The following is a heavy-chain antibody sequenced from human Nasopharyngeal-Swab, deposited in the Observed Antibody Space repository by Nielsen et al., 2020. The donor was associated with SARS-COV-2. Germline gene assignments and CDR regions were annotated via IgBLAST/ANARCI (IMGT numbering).Heavy chain of an antibody. CDR3: ARDFNWGYYYYYYMDV. CDR2: IWYDGSNK. Sequence: GGPRTLPCARSGSTFSTYGMNWVRQAPGKGLGWVAVIWYDGSNKYYADSVKGRFTISRDNSKNTLYLQMNSLRAEDTAVYYCARDFNWGYYYYYYMDVWGKGTTVTVSS. V-gene: IGHV3-33*01. CDR1: GSTFSTYG. D-gene: IGHD7-27*01. J-gene: IGHJ6*03.